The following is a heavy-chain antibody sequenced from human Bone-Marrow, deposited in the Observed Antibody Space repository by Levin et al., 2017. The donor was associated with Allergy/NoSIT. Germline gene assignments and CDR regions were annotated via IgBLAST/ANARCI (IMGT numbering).Heavy chain of an antibody. CDR1: GFTFSNFG. D-gene: IGHD2-15*01. J-gene: IGHJ4*02. V-gene: IGHV3-30*18. CDR3: AKELGYCRGGACYFEY. CDR2: ISDDGKNM. Sequence: GGSLRLSCTTSGFTFSNFGMHWVRQAPGKGLEWVAGISDDGKNMYYVDFVKGRFTISRDNFKNTLYLQMSSLRPEDTAVYYCAKELGYCRGGACYFEYWGRGSLVTASS.